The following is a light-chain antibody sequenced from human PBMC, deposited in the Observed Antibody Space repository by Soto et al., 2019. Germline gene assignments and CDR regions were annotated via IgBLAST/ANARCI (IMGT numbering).Light chain of an antibody. V-gene: IGKV1D-12*01. J-gene: IGKJ3*01. CDR1: QGISNC. CDR3: QQGNSFPFT. CDR2: AAS. Sequence: DIQMTQSPSSLSASGGDRVSIRCRSSQGISNCIACYQQKAGRAAKLLIYAASSLESGASSRFSGSGSGTDFSITISSMQPDHFATYSCQQGNSFPFTFGPGTKVDIK.